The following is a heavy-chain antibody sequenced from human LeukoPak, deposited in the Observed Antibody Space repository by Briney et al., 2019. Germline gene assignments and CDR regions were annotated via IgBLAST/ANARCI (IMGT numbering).Heavy chain of an antibody. CDR2: ISAYNGNT. D-gene: IGHD6-19*01. V-gene: IGHV1-18*01. CDR3: ARLLTEQWLVQWYYYYYMDV. J-gene: IGHJ6*03. CDR1: GYTFTSYG. Sequence: ASVTVSCKASGYTFTSYGISWVRQAPGQGLEWMGWISAYNGNTNYAQKLQGRVTMTTDTSTSTAYMELRSLRSDDTAVYYCARLLTEQWLVQWYYYYYMDVWGKGTTVTVSS.